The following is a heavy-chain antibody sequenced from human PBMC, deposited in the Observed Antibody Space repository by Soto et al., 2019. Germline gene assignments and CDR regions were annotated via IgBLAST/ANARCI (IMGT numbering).Heavy chain of an antibody. D-gene: IGHD3-9*01. CDR2: ISYDGSNK. CDR1: GFTFSSYG. V-gene: IGHV3-30*18. Sequence: QVQLVESGGGLVQPGRSLRLSCAASGFTFSSYGMHWVRQAPGKGLEWVAVISYDGSNKYYADSVKGRFTISRDNSKNTLYLQMNSLRAEDTAVYYCAKTLRYFYWLPLGAAFDYWGQGTLVTVSS. CDR3: AKTLRYFYWLPLGAAFDY. J-gene: IGHJ4*02.